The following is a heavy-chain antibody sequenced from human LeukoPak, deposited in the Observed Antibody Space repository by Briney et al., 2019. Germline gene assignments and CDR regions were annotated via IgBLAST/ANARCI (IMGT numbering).Heavy chain of an antibody. CDR3: AKGTLRYSSCYEY. D-gene: IGHD6-19*01. V-gene: IGHV3-11*01. CDR2: ISGSGANR. Sequence: PGGSLRLSCAASGLRFSDQYMVWIRQTPGKGLEWISFISGSGANRFYADSMKGRFTISKDNTKNSLYLQMNSLRAEDTAMYYCAKGTLRYSSCYEYWGQGTPVTVSS. CDR1: GLRFSDQY. J-gene: IGHJ4*02.